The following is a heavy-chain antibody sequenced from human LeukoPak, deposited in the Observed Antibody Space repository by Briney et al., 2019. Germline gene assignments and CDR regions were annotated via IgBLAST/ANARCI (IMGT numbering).Heavy chain of an antibody. CDR3: ARSEVDWNHYYFDY. Sequence: SQTLSLTCTVSGGSISSGDYYWSWIRQPPGKGLEWIGYIYYSGSTYYNPSLKSRVTISVDTSKNQFSLKLSSVTAADTAVYYCARSEVDWNHYYFDYWGRGTLVTVSS. V-gene: IGHV4-30-4*08. J-gene: IGHJ4*02. D-gene: IGHD1-1*01. CDR1: GGSISSGDYY. CDR2: IYYSGST.